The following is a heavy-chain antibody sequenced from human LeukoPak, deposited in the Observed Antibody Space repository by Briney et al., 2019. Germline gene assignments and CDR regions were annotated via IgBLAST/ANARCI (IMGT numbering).Heavy chain of an antibody. Sequence: AGGSLRLSCAASGFTFSSYSMNWVRQAPGKGLEWVSSISSSSSHIYYADSVKGRFTISRDNAKNSLYLQMNSLRAEDTAVYYCARDNFSNALYFDWFPNGGYYYGMDVWGQGTTVTVSS. J-gene: IGHJ6*02. D-gene: IGHD3-9*01. CDR3: ARDNFSNALYFDWFPNGGYYYGMDV. V-gene: IGHV3-21*01. CDR1: GFTFSSYS. CDR2: ISSSSSHI.